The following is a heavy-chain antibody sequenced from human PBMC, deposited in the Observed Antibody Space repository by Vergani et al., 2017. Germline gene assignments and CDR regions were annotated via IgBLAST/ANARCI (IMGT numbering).Heavy chain of an antibody. V-gene: IGHV4-4*07. CDR3: ARGNFGVNCPKYNWLAP. J-gene: IGHJ5*02. Sequence: QVHLQESGPGVVKPSDTLSLTCTVSGGSMSDFYWTWIRQPAGRGLEWIGRIYPNGNGNYNESLRSRLTMSIDTSRSQFSLSLSSVTAADTAVYYFARGNFGVNCPKYNWLAPWGRGILVTVSS. D-gene: IGHD2-21*01. CDR2: IYPNGNG. CDR1: GGSMSDFY.